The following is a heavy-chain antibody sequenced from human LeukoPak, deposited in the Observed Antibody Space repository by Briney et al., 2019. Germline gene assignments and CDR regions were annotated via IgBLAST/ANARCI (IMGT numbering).Heavy chain of an antibody. CDR3: ARGGYSSSWYVNWFDP. Sequence: SETLSLTCAVYGGSFSGYYWSWIRQPPGKGLEWIGEINHSGSTNYNPSLKSRVTISVDTSKNQFSLKLSSVTAADTAVYYRARGGYSSSWYVNWFDPWGQGTLVTVSS. CDR2: INHSGST. CDR1: GGSFSGYY. J-gene: IGHJ5*02. D-gene: IGHD6-13*01. V-gene: IGHV4-34*01.